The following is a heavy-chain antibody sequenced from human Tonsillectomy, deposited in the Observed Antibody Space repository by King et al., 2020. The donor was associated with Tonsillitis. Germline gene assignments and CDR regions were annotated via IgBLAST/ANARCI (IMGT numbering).Heavy chain of an antibody. J-gene: IGHJ4*02. CDR3: TATSITMVRGVINQIDY. V-gene: IGHV3-15*01. CDR1: GFTFSNAW. CDR2: IKSKTDGGPT. D-gene: IGHD3-10*01. Sequence: VQLVESGGGLVKPGGSLRLSCAASGFTFSNAWMSWVRQAPGKGLEWVGRIKSKTDGGPTDYAAPEKGRFTISIDDSKNTLYMKMNSLKTEDTAVYYFTATSITMVRGVINQIDYWGQGTLVTVSS.